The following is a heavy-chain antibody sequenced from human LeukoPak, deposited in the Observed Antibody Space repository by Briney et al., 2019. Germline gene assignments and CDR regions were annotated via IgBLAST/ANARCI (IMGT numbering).Heavy chain of an antibody. CDR2: IYYSGST. CDR3: ARATPSQLWFGEGSRFDP. V-gene: IGHV4-30-4*01. D-gene: IGHD3-10*01. CDR1: GGSISSGDYY. J-gene: IGHJ5*02. Sequence: PSQTLSLTCTVSGGSISSGDYYWSWIRQPPGKGLEWIGYIYYSGSTYYNPSLKSRVTISVDTSKNQFSLKLSSVTAADTAVYYCARATPSQLWFGEGSRFDPWGQGTLVTVSS.